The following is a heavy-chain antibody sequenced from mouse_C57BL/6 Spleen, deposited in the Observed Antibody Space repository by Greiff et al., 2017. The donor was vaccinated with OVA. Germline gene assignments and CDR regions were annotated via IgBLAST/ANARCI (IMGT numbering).Heavy chain of an antibody. D-gene: IGHD1-1*01. CDR3: TNYYGSDWYFDV. J-gene: IGHJ1*03. V-gene: IGHV1-5*01. Sequence: EVQLQQSGTVLARPGASVKMSCKTSGYTFTSYWMHWVKQRPGQGLEWIGAIYPGNSDTSYNQKFKGKAKLTAVTSARTAYMELSSLTNEDSAVYYCTNYYGSDWYFDVWGTGTTVTVSS. CDR1: GYTFTSYW. CDR2: IYPGNSDT.